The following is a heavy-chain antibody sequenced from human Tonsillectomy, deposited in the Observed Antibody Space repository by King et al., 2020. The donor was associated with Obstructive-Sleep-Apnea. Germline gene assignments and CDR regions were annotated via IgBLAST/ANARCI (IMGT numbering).Heavy chain of an antibody. Sequence: VQLVESGGGLVQPGGSLRLSCAASVFTFSSYSMNWVRQAPGKGLDLVSYISSISSTIYYADSVKGRFIISRDNAKNSLYLQMNSLRAQDTAVYYCARDYVYGDYGLGEYFQHWGQGTLVTVSS. CDR3: ARDYVYGDYGLGEYFQH. CDR2: ISSISSTI. D-gene: IGHD4-17*01. CDR1: VFTFSSYS. J-gene: IGHJ1*01. V-gene: IGHV3-48*04.